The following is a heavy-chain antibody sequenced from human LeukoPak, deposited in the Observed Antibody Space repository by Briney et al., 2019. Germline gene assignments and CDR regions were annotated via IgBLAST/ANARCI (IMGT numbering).Heavy chain of an antibody. D-gene: IGHD2-2*01. CDR2: VYMGGTT. V-gene: IGHV3-66*01. Sequence: GGSLRLSCAASGFTVSTNYMNWVRQAPGKGLEWVSVVYMGGTTYYADSVKGRFTISRDSTKNTIYLQMNSLIAEDTAVYYCAREGSSTSCLDYWGQGTLVTVSS. CDR3: AREGSSTSCLDY. J-gene: IGHJ4*02. CDR1: GFTVSTNY.